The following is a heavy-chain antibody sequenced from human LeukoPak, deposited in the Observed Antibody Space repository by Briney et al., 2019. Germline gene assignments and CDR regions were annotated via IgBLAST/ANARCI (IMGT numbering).Heavy chain of an antibody. Sequence: PSETLSLTCAVYGGSFSGYYWSWIRQPPGKGLEWIGEINHSGSTNYNPSLKSRVTISVDTSKNQFSLKLSSVTAADTAVYYCASHLIAAAGFVIDYWGQGTLGTVSS. D-gene: IGHD6-13*01. CDR3: ASHLIAAAGFVIDY. CDR2: INHSGST. CDR1: GGSFSGYY. V-gene: IGHV4-34*01. J-gene: IGHJ4*02.